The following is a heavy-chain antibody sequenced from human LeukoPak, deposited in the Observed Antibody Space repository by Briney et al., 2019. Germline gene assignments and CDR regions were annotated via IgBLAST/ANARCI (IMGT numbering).Heavy chain of an antibody. Sequence: SETLSLTCTVSGGSISSGDYYWSWIRQPPGKGLEWIGYIYYSGSTYYNPSLKSRVTISVDTSKNQFSLKLSSVTAADTAVCYCAREGNYDTFARAFDIWGQGTMVTVSS. J-gene: IGHJ3*02. CDR2: IYYSGST. CDR3: AREGNYDTFARAFDI. V-gene: IGHV4-30-4*01. CDR1: GGSISSGDYY. D-gene: IGHD3-22*01.